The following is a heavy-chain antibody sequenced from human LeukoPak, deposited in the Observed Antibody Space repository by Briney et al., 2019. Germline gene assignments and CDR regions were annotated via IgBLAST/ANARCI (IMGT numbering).Heavy chain of an antibody. CDR2: ISHDGAAV. V-gene: IGHV3-30*03. Sequence: GTSLRLSCAVSGFTIANHGMHWVRQAPGKGLEWVAMISHDGAAVYYGDSVKGRLTISRDNSNNTLYLQMNSLRVEDTAVYYCARDRAGYFDYWGQGTLVTVSS. CDR1: GFTIANHG. J-gene: IGHJ4*02. CDR3: ARDRAGYFDY.